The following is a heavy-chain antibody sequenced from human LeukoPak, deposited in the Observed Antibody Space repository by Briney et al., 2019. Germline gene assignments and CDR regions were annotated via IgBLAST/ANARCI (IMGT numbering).Heavy chain of an antibody. CDR2: IIPIFGTA. Sequence: ASVKVSCKASGGTFISYAISWVRQAPGQGLEWMGGIIPIFGTANYAQKFQGRVTITADKSTSTAYMELSSLRSEDTAVYYCARDRIAVAGRKYYYYMDVWGKGTTVTVSS. D-gene: IGHD6-19*01. CDR3: ARDRIAVAGRKYYYYMDV. J-gene: IGHJ6*03. CDR1: GGTFISYA. V-gene: IGHV1-69*06.